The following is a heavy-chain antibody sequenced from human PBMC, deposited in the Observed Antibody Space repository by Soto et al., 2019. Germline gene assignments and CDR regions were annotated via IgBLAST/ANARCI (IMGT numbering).Heavy chain of an antibody. CDR2: IYYSGST. Sequence: QVQLQESGPGLVKPSQTLSLTCTVSGGSISSGGYYWSWIRQHPGKGLEWIGYIYYSGSTYYNPSLKSRVTXXVXTXXNQCSRKLGSVTAADTAVYYCARAPRRYGSGPVDYWGQGTLVTVSS. J-gene: IGHJ4*02. D-gene: IGHD3-10*01. V-gene: IGHV4-31*03. CDR1: GGSISSGGYY. CDR3: ARAPRRYGSGPVDY.